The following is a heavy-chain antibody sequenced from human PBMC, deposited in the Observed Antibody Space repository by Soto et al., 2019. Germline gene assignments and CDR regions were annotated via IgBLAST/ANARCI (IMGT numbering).Heavy chain of an antibody. V-gene: IGHV3-21*01. D-gene: IGHD2-2*01. CDR3: ARDTNDAFDI. J-gene: IGHJ3*02. Sequence: EVPLVESGGGLVQPGGSLRLSCAASGFTFSSYSMNWVRQAPGKGLEWVSSISSSSSYIYYADSVKGRFTISRDNAKNSLYLQMNSLRAEDTAVYDCARDTNDAFDIWGQGTMVTVSS. CDR1: GFTFSSYS. CDR2: ISSSSSYI.